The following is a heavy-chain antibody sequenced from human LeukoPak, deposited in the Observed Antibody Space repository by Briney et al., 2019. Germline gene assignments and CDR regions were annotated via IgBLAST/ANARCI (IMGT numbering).Heavy chain of an antibody. Sequence: SETLSLTCTVSGGSISSYYWSWIRQPAGKGLEWIGRIYTSGSANYNPSLKSRVTMSVDTSKNQFSLKLSSVTAADTAVYYCARERWEVEYFDYWGQGTLVTVSS. D-gene: IGHD5-24*01. CDR3: ARERWEVEYFDY. CDR2: IYTSGSA. V-gene: IGHV4-4*07. CDR1: GGSISSYY. J-gene: IGHJ4*02.